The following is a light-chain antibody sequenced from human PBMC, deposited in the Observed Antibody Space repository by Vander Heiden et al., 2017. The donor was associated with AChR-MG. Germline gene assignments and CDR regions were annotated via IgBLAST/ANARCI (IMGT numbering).Light chain of an antibody. CDR2: SNN. CDR3: AAWDDSLSAWV. Sequence: QSVLTQPPSASGTPGQRVTISCSGSSSNIGSNYVYWYQQLPGTAPKLLIYSNNQRPSGFPDRFSGSKPGTSASLAISGLRSEDEADYYCAAWDDSLSAWVFGGGTKLTVL. J-gene: IGLJ3*02. V-gene: IGLV1-47*02. CDR1: SSNIGSNY.